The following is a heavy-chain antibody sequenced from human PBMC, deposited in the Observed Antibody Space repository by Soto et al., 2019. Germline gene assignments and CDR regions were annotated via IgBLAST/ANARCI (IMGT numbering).Heavy chain of an antibody. CDR3: ARGDTTDCSNGVCSFNYNYHLDV. J-gene: IGHJ6*03. V-gene: IGHV1-2*02. CDR2: INPKSDGT. Sequence: QVQLVQSGAEVKKPGASVRVSCKASGYTFTDYLIYWVRQAPGQGLEWMGRINPKSDGTALAQSFQCRVTMARDTSISTVYMEVSRLRSDDTAVYYCARGDTTDCSNGVCSFNYNYHLDVWGQGTTVTVSS. CDR1: GYTFTDYL. D-gene: IGHD2-8*01.